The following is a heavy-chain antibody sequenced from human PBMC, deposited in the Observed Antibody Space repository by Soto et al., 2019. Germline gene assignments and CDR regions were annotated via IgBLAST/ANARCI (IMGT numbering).Heavy chain of an antibody. J-gene: IGHJ6*02. CDR1: GGSVSSGSYY. CDR3: ASVTRTCISTSCYRYYYGMDV. CDR2: IYYSGST. V-gene: IGHV4-61*01. Sequence: QVQLQESGPGLVKPSETLSLTCTVSGGSVSSGSYYWSWIRQPPGKGLEWIGYIYYSGSTNYNPSPKRRVTRSVDTSKNQFSLKLSSVTAADTAVYYCASVTRTCISTSCYRYYYGMDVWGQGTTVTVSS. D-gene: IGHD2-2*02.